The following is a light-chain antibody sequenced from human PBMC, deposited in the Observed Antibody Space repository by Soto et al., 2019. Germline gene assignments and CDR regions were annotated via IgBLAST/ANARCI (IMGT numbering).Light chain of an antibody. Sequence: QSVLTQPASVSGSPGQSITISCTGTSSDFGSYNLVSWYQQHPGKAPKLMIYEDIERPSGVSNRFSGSKSGNTASLTISGLQTEDEADYYCCSYAGGASVVFGGGTKVTVL. CDR3: CSYAGGASVV. J-gene: IGLJ2*01. V-gene: IGLV2-23*01. CDR1: SSDFGSYNL. CDR2: EDI.